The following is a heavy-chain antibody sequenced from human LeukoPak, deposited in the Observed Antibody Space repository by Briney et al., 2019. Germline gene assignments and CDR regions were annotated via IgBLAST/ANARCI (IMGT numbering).Heavy chain of an antibody. CDR1: GYSFNSYG. V-gene: IGHV1-18*01. CDR3: ARRRELTKSLDY. Sequence: ASVKVSCKASGYSFNSYGISWVRQAPGQGLEWMGWISVYNGNTNYAQKLQGRVTMTPDTSTSTAYMELRSLRSDDTAVYYCARRRELTKSLDYWGQGTLVTVSS. D-gene: IGHD3-10*01. J-gene: IGHJ4*02. CDR2: ISVYNGNT.